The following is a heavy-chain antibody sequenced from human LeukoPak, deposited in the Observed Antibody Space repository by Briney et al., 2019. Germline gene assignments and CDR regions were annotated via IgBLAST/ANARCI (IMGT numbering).Heavy chain of an antibody. Sequence: SETLSLTCAVYGGSFSGYYWSWIRQPPGKGLEWIGNNDYSGGTNYNPSLKSRVTISVDTSKNQFSLKLSSVTAADTAVYYCARNGPHYYDSSGYLDYWGQGALVTVSS. CDR1: GGSFSGYY. J-gene: IGHJ4*02. V-gene: IGHV4-59*01. CDR2: NDYSGGT. CDR3: ARNGPHYYDSSGYLDY. D-gene: IGHD3-22*01.